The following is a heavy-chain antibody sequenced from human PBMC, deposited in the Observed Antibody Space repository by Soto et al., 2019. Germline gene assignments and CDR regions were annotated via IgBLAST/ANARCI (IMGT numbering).Heavy chain of an antibody. J-gene: IGHJ6*02. CDR2: ISYDGSNK. Sequence: QVQLVESGGGVVQPGRSLRLSCAASGFTFSSYGMHWVRQAPGKGLEWVAVISYDGSNKYYADSVKGRFPISRDNSKNTLYLQMNSLRAEDTAVYYCAKRFDYNYGMDVWGQGTTVTVSS. CDR1: GFTFSSYG. D-gene: IGHD3-10*01. V-gene: IGHV3-30*18. CDR3: AKRFDYNYGMDV.